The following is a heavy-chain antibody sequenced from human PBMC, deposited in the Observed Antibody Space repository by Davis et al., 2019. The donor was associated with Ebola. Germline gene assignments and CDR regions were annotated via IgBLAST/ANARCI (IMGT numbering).Heavy chain of an antibody. Sequence: GESLKISCAVSGFPLSSYAMHWVRQAPGKGLEWVAVISYDGTNKYYGDSGKGRFTISRDTSKKTLFLQMNSLRVENTAVYYCAKDGRLVNDNYYYNGMDMWGKGTTVTVSS. CDR2: ISYDGTNK. V-gene: IGHV3-30*18. J-gene: IGHJ6*04. CDR1: GFPLSSYA. D-gene: IGHD1-1*01. CDR3: AKDGRLVNDNYYYNGMDM.